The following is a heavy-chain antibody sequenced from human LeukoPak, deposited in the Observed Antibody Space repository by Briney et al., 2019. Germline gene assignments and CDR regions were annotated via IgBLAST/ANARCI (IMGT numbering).Heavy chain of an antibody. D-gene: IGHD3-3*01. J-gene: IGHJ3*02. V-gene: IGHV3-7*01. Sequence: AGGSLRLSCAASGFTVSSNYMSWVRQAPGKGLEWVANIKQDGSEKYYVDSVKGRFTISRDNAKNSLYLQLNSLRAEDTAVYYCASRHYDFWSGYLDDAFDIWGQGTMVTVSS. CDR1: GFTVSSNY. CDR2: IKQDGSEK. CDR3: ASRHYDFWSGYLDDAFDI.